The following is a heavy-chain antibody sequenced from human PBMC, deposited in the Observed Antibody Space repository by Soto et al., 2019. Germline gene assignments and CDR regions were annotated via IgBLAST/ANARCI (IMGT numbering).Heavy chain of an antibody. D-gene: IGHD3-3*01. J-gene: IGHJ4*02. CDR2: ISGSGGST. Sequence: PGGSLRLSCAASGFTFSSYAMSWIRQAPGKGLEWVSAISGSGGSTYYADSVKGRFTISRDNSKNTLYLQMNSLRAEDTAVYYCAKEDTIFGVVIRGAYFDYWGQGTLVTVS. CDR1: GFTFSSYA. V-gene: IGHV3-23*01. CDR3: AKEDTIFGVVIRGAYFDY.